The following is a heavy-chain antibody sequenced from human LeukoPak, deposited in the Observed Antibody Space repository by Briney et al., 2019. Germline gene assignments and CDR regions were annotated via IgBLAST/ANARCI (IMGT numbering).Heavy chain of an antibody. CDR1: GGSFSGYY. J-gene: IGHJ5*02. D-gene: IGHD3-3*01. V-gene: IGHV4-34*01. Sequence: SETLSLTCAVYGGSFSGYYWSWIRQPPGKGLEWIGEINHSGSTNYNPSLKSRVTISVDTSKNQFSLKLSSVTAADTAVYYCARGQEDDFWSGYYRFDPWGQGTLVTVSS. CDR3: ARGQEDDFWSGYYRFDP. CDR2: INHSGST.